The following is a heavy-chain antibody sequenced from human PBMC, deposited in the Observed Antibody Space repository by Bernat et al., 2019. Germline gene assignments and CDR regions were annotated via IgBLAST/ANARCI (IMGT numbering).Heavy chain of an antibody. CDR1: GGSINSGVYY. D-gene: IGHD2-15*01. V-gene: IGHV4-31*03. Sequence: QVQLQESGPGLVKPSQTLSLTCTVSGGSINSGVYYWTWIRQHPAKGLEWIGYIFDSESTDYNPSLKSRVTISGYTSKNQFSLRLSSVTAADTAVYYCARARYCRGVSCYSRIDYWGQGTLVTVSS. J-gene: IGHJ4*02. CDR3: ARARYCRGVSCYSRIDY. CDR2: IFDSEST.